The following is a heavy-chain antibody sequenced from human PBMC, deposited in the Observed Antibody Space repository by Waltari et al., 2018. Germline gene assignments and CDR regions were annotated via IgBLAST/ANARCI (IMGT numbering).Heavy chain of an antibody. CDR2: FDPDEGET. CDR3: ATETGAPGGKYRMDV. J-gene: IGHJ6*02. Sequence: QVQLVQSGAEVKTPGASVKVSCKVSGYTLTELSMHWVRQDPGKGLEWRRGFDPDEGETIDAQKFQCRGTMTEEASTDTASMELSSLGSEDTAVYYCATETGAPGGKYRMDVWGQGTTVTVS. CDR1: GYTLTELS. V-gene: IGHV1-24*01. D-gene: IGHD2-15*01.